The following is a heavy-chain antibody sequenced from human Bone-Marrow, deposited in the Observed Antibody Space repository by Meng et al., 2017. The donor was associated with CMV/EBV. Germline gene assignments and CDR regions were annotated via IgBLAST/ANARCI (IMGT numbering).Heavy chain of an antibody. CDR2: IYSGGST. D-gene: IGHD2-2*01. CDR3: ARVTVPPRYCSSTSCSYWYFDL. J-gene: IGHJ2*01. V-gene: IGHV3-53*01. Sequence: NYRSWVRQAPGKGLEWVSVIYSGGSTYYADSVKGRFTISRDNSKNTLYLQMNSLRAEDTAVYYCARVTVPPRYCSSTSCSYWYFDLWGRGTLVTVSS. CDR1: NY.